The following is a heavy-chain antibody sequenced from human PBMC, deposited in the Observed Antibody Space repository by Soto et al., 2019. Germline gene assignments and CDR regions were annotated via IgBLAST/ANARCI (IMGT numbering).Heavy chain of an antibody. V-gene: IGHV3-30*18. CDR1: GFTFSSYG. Sequence: QVQLVESGGGVVQPGRSLRLSCAASGFTFSSYGMHWVRQAPGKGLEWVAVISYDGSNKYYADSVKGRFTISRDNSKNTLYLQMNSLRAEDTAVYYCANDVNYGDYVGAFDIWGQGTMVTVSS. CDR2: ISYDGSNK. CDR3: ANDVNYGDYVGAFDI. D-gene: IGHD4-17*01. J-gene: IGHJ3*02.